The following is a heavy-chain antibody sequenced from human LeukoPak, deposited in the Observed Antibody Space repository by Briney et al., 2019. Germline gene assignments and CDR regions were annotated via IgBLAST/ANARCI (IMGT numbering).Heavy chain of an antibody. D-gene: IGHD3-22*01. Sequence: GGSLRLSCAAFGFTFSSYWMHWVRQAPGKGLVWVSRINSDGSSTSYADSVKGRFTISRDNAKNTLYLQMNSLRAEDTAVYYCARDDRSSYDSSGYYYWFDPWGQGTLVTVSS. CDR1: GFTFSSYW. CDR3: ARDDRSSYDSSGYYYWFDP. CDR2: INSDGSST. J-gene: IGHJ5*02. V-gene: IGHV3-74*01.